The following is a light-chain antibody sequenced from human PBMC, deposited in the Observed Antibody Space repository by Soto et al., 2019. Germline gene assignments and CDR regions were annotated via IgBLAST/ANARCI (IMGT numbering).Light chain of an antibody. Sequence: EIVLTQSPGTLSLSPWDRATLSCRASQSVSRSYLGWYQQKPGQAPRLLMYGASIRAAGVPARFSGSGSGTEFTLTISYLRPEDSAVYFCQQYHDWVTFGGGTKVDIK. V-gene: IGKV3-20*01. CDR3: QQYHDWVT. CDR2: GAS. CDR1: QSVSRSY. J-gene: IGKJ4*01.